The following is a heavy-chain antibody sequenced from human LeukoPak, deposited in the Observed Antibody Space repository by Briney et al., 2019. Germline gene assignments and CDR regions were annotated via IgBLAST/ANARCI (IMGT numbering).Heavy chain of an antibody. V-gene: IGHV4-39*01. CDR3: ARQYSSSLQCFDY. Sequence: KPSETLSLTCTVSGGSISSSSYYWGWIRQPPGKGLEWIGSIYYSGSTYYNPSLKSRVTISVDTSKHQFSLKLSSVTAADTAVYYCARQYSSSLQCFDYWGEGTLVTVSS. CDR2: IYYSGST. J-gene: IGHJ4*02. D-gene: IGHD6-13*01. CDR1: GGSISSSSYY.